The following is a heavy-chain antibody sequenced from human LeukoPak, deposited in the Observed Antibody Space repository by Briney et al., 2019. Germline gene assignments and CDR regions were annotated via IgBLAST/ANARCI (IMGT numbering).Heavy chain of an antibody. CDR2: IIPILGIA. CDR1: GGTFSSYA. J-gene: IGHJ4*02. CDR3: AGTYCSSTSCYPARGYFDY. V-gene: IGHV1-69*04. D-gene: IGHD2-2*01. Sequence: SVKVSCKASGGTFSSYAISWVRQAPGQGLEWMGRIIPILGIANYAQKFQGRVTITADKSTSTAYVELSSLRSEDTAVYYCAGTYCSSTSCYPARGYFDYWGQGTLVTVSS.